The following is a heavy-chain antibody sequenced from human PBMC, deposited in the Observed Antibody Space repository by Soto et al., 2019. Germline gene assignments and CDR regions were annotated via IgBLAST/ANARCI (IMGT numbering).Heavy chain of an antibody. CDR2: LPEIGTNT. Sequence: GGPLRLSGAASVFTCSNYGMSWVRQAPGKGLEWVSALPEIGTNTYYADSVKGRFTISRDNSKNTLFLQINNLRAGDTAVYYCAKKSGVGATWYFDYWGQGTLVTVSS. CDR1: VFTCSNYG. V-gene: IGHV3-23*01. D-gene: IGHD1-26*01. J-gene: IGHJ4*02. CDR3: AKKSGVGATWYFDY.